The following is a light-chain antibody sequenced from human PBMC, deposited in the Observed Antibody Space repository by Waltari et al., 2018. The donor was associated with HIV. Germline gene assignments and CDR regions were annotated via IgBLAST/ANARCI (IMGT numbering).Light chain of an antibody. CDR1: RDISND. CDR2: ASS. J-gene: IGKJ5*01. CDR3: QNYDSAPVA. Sequence: DIQMSQVPSSLSASVGDRVTITCRASRDISNDLAWYQQKPGEVPKLLIYASSTLRSGVPSRFRCSGSGTDFTLTINGLQPEDVASYYCQNYDSAPVAFGQGTRLEI. V-gene: IGKV1-27*01.